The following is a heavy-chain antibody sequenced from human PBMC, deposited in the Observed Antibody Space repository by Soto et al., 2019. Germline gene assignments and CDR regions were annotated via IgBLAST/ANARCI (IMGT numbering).Heavy chain of an antibody. J-gene: IGHJ4*02. D-gene: IGHD2-15*01. CDR1: GFTFSSYA. Sequence: AGGSLRLSCAASGFTFSSYAMSWVRQAPGKGLEWVSAISGSGGSTYYADSVKGRFTISRDNSKNTLYLQMNSLRAEDTAVYYCAKGYCSGGSCVFFDYWGQGTLVTSPQ. CDR3: AKGYCSGGSCVFFDY. V-gene: IGHV3-23*01. CDR2: ISGSGGST.